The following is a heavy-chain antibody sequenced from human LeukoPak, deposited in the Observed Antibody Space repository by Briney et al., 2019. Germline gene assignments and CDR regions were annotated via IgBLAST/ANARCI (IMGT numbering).Heavy chain of an antibody. CDR2: INHSGST. Sequence: PSETLSLTCAVYGGSFSGYYWSWIRQPPGKGLEWIGEINHSGSTNYNPSLKSRVTISVDTSKNQFSLKLSSVTAADTAVYYCARGVGFSDIVVVPAAITLIYFDYWGQGTLVTVSS. V-gene: IGHV4-34*01. CDR3: ARGVGFSDIVVVPAAITLIYFDY. D-gene: IGHD2-2*02. CDR1: GGSFSGYY. J-gene: IGHJ4*02.